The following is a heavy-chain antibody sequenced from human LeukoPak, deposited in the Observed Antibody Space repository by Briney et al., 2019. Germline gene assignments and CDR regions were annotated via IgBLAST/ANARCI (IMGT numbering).Heavy chain of an antibody. CDR3: ARGPIQLWIHNAMNV. Sequence: GGSLRLSCTGSGFTFGDHAMSWVRQAPGKGLEWVGFIRSKAYRGTTEYAASVKGRFTISRDDSASIAYLQMNSLRTEDTAVYYCARGPIQLWIHNAMNVWGQGTTVTVSS. V-gene: IGHV3-49*04. CDR1: GFTFGDHA. CDR2: IRSKAYRGTT. D-gene: IGHD5-18*01. J-gene: IGHJ6*02.